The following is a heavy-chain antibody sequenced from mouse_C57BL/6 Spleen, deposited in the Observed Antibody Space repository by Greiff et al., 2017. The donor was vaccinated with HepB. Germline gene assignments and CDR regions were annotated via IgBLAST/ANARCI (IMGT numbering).Heavy chain of an antibody. CDR1: GYAFSSSW. CDR2: IYPGDGDT. Sequence: QVQLKESGPELVKPGASVKISCKASGYAFSSSWMNWVKQRPGKGLEWIGRIYPGDGDTNYNGKFKGKATLTADKSSSTAYMQLSSLTSEDSAVYCCARHYTYAMDYWGQGTSATVSS. CDR3: ARHYTYAMDY. V-gene: IGHV1-82*01. J-gene: IGHJ4*01. D-gene: IGHD1-1*01.